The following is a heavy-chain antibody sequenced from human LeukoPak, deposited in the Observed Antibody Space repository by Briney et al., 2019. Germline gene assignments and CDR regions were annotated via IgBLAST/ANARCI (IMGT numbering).Heavy chain of an antibody. V-gene: IGHV3-23*01. Sequence: GGSLRLSCAASGFTFSSYAMSWVRQAPGKGLEWVSAISGSGGSTYYADSVKGRFTISRDNSNNTLYLQMNSLTAEDTAVYYCAKVGPHYDHVWGSYRVDYWGQGTLVTVSS. CDR1: GFTFSSYA. D-gene: IGHD3-16*02. J-gene: IGHJ4*02. CDR2: ISGSGGST. CDR3: AKVGPHYDHVWGSYRVDY.